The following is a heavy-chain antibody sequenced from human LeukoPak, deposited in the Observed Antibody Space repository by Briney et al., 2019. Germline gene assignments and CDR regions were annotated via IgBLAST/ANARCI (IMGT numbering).Heavy chain of an antibody. CDR1: GFTFSSYA. D-gene: IGHD3-22*01. CDR3: ARAPGWLFSDYYFDY. Sequence: GGSLRLSCAASGFTFSSYAMSWVRQAPGKGLEWVSAISGSGGSTYYADSVKGRFTISRDNSKNTLYLQMNSLRAEDTAVYYCARAPGWLFSDYYFDYWGQGTLVTVSS. CDR2: ISGSGGST. J-gene: IGHJ4*02. V-gene: IGHV3-23*01.